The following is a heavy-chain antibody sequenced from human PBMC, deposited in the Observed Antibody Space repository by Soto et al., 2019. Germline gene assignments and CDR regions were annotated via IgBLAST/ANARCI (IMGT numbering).Heavy chain of an antibody. J-gene: IGHJ6*03. Sequence: SETLSLTCTVSGGSISSSSYYWGWIRQPPGKGLEWIGSIYYSGSTYYNPSLKSRVTISVDTSKNQFSLKLSSVTAADTAVYYCARQGLELYYYYYYMDVWGKGTTVTVSS. D-gene: IGHD1-7*01. V-gene: IGHV4-39*01. CDR2: IYYSGST. CDR3: ARQGLELYYYYYYMDV. CDR1: GGSISSSSYY.